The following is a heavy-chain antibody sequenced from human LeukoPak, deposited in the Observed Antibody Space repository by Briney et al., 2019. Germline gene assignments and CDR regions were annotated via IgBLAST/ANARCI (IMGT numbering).Heavy chain of an antibody. CDR1: GGSISSGGYS. D-gene: IGHD3-22*01. V-gene: IGHV4-30-2*01. J-gene: IGHJ4*02. CDR2: IYHSGST. Sequence: SETLSLTCAVSGGSISSGGYSWSWIRQPPGKGLEWIGYIYHSGSTYYNPSLKSRVTISVDRSKNQFSLKLSSVTAADTAVYYCARGQHDSSGYPFFDYWGQGTPVTVSS. CDR3: ARGQHDSSGYPFFDY.